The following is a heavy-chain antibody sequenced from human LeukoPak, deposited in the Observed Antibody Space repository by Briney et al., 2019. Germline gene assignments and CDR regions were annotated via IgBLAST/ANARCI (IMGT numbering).Heavy chain of an antibody. CDR1: GGTFSSYA. J-gene: IGHJ5*02. D-gene: IGHD6-13*01. V-gene: IGHV1-69*13. Sequence: SVKVSCKASGGTFSSYAISWVRQAPGQGLEWMGGIIPIFGTANYAQKFQGRVTITADESTSTAYMELSSLRSEDTAVYYCARVVNPAAGTSNWFDPWGQGTLVTVSS. CDR2: IIPIFGTA. CDR3: ARVVNPAAGTSNWFDP.